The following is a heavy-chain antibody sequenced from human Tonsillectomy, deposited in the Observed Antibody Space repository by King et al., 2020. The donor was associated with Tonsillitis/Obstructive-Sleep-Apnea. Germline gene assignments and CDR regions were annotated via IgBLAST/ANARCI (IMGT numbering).Heavy chain of an antibody. Sequence: VQLVESGAEVKKPGSSVKVSCKASGCTFSSYAISWVRQAPGQGLEWMGGIIPIFGTANYAQKFQGRVTITADETTSTAYMELSSLRSEDTAVYYCARDGGRCSSTSCYRGDYWGQGTLVTVSS. CDR2: IIPIFGTA. V-gene: IGHV1-69*01. CDR1: GCTFSSYA. D-gene: IGHD2-2*02. CDR3: ARDGGRCSSTSCYRGDY. J-gene: IGHJ4*02.